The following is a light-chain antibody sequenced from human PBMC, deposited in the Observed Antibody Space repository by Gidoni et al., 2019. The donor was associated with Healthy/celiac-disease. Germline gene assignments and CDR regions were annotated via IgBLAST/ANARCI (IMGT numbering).Light chain of an antibody. CDR3: DSTDSSGNWV. Sequence: YELTQPPSVPFAPGQTARITCSGDALPKKYANWYQQKSGQAPVLVIYEDSKRPSGIPERFSGSSSETMATLTISGAQVEDEADYYCDSTDSSGNWVFGGGTKLTVL. CDR2: EDS. CDR1: ALPKKY. J-gene: IGLJ3*02. V-gene: IGLV3-10*01.